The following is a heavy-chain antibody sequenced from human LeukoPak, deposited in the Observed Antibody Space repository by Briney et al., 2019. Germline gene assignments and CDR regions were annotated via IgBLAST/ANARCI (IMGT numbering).Heavy chain of an antibody. CDR2: IRHDGSNK. CDR3: AKNKVTIDGFDY. D-gene: IGHD4-17*01. CDR1: GFTFSSYG. V-gene: IGHV3-30*02. J-gene: IGHJ4*02. Sequence: GGSLRLSCAASGFTFSSYGMHWVRQAPGKGLEWVAFIRHDGSNKYYADSVKGRFTISRDNSKNTLYLEMNSLRGEDTAVYYCAKNKVTIDGFDYWGQGNLVTASS.